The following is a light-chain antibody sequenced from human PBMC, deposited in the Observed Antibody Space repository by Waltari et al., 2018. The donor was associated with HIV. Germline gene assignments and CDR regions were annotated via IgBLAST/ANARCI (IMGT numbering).Light chain of an antibody. CDR1: SSDISTYSF. CDR3: SSYTTTNTVV. Sequence: QSALTQPASVSGSPGQSITISCTGTSSDISTYSFVSWYQKRPAKAPKLLIFDVDNWPSGVSRRFSGSKSGDTASLTSSSIQADDEADYYCSSYTTTNTVVFGGGTKFTVL. J-gene: IGLJ2*01. CDR2: DVD. V-gene: IGLV2-14*03.